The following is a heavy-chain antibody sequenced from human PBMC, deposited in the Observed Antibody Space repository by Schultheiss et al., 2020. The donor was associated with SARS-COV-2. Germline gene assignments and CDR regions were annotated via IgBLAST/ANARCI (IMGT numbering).Heavy chain of an antibody. CDR2: IYTSGST. V-gene: IGHV4-61*02. CDR3: ARRKYCSSTSCPEDHYYFDY. CDR1: GGSISSGSYY. J-gene: IGHJ4*02. D-gene: IGHD2-2*01. Sequence: SETLSLTCTVSGGSISSGSYYWSWIRQPAGKGLEWIGRIYTSGSTYYNPSLKSRVTISVDTSKNQFSLKLSSVTAADTAVYYCARRKYCSSTSCPEDHYYFDYWGQGTLVTVSS.